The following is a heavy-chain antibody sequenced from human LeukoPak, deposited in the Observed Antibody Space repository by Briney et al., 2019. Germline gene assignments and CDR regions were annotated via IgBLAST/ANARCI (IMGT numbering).Heavy chain of an antibody. Sequence: LSLTCTVSGGSISGTDLYWGWIRQLPGKGLEWVSYINHNAETIYYADSVKGRFTISRDNAKNVLYLQMNRLRDGDTAVYFCARDSDWAFDNWDQGTLVTVSS. J-gene: IGHJ4*02. D-gene: IGHD2-21*02. CDR1: GGSISGTDLY. CDR2: INHNAETI. V-gene: IGHV3-11*04. CDR3: ARDSDWAFDN.